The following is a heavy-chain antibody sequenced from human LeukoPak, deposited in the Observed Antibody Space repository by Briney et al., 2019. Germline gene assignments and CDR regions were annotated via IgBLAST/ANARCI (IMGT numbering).Heavy chain of an antibody. J-gene: IGHJ3*02. CDR1: GFTFSDRS. Sequence: GGSLRLSCAASGFTFSDRSMTWVRQAPGKGLEWVSYISGSSNYIYYADSVKGRFTISRDNSKNTLYLQMNSLRAEDTAVYYCAKYPSGSYYPPFDIWGQGTMVTVSS. V-gene: IGHV3-21*04. CDR3: AKYPSGSYYPPFDI. CDR2: ISGSSNYI. D-gene: IGHD1-26*01.